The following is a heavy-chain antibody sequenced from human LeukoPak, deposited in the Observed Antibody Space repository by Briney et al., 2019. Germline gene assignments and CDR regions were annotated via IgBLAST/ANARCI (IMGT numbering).Heavy chain of an antibody. CDR2: ISSSGSYI. J-gene: IGHJ6*03. CDR1: GFTFSSYW. CDR3: ARILRNIADDYYYYYYMDV. Sequence: GGSLRLSCAASGFTFSSYWMSWVRQAPGKGLEWVSSISSSGSYINYADSVKGRFTISRDNSKNTLYLQMNSLRAEDTAVYYCARILRNIADDYYYYYYMDVWGKGTTVTVSS. D-gene: IGHD2/OR15-2a*01. V-gene: IGHV3-21*04.